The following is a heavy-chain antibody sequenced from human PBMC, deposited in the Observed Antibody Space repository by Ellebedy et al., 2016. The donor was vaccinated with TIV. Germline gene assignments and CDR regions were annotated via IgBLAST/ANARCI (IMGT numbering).Heavy chain of an antibody. J-gene: IGHJ6*02. D-gene: IGHD3-10*01. CDR3: ARGVVQAGYYGSGSYYNPSVGTELDV. CDR1: GYTFTSYD. Sequence: ASVKVSXXASGYTFTSYDINWVRQATGQGLEWMGWMNPNSGNTGYAQKFQGRVTMTRNTSISTAYMELSSLRSEDTAVYYCARGVVQAGYYGSGSYYNPSVGTELDVWGQGTTVTVSS. V-gene: IGHV1-8*01. CDR2: MNPNSGNT.